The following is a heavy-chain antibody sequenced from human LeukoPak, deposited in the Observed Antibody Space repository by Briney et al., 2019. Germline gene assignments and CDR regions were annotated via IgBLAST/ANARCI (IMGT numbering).Heavy chain of an antibody. CDR2: IYPGDSDT. V-gene: IGHV5-51*01. CDR1: GYSFTSYW. CDR3: ARQSRYYDSSGYYNAFDI. D-gene: IGHD3-22*01. J-gene: IGHJ3*02. Sequence: GESLKISCKGSGYSFTSYWIGWVRPMPGKGLEWMGIIYPGDSDTRYSPSFQGQVTISADKSISTAYLQWSSLKASDTAMYYCARQSRYYDSSGYYNAFDIWGQGTMVTVSS.